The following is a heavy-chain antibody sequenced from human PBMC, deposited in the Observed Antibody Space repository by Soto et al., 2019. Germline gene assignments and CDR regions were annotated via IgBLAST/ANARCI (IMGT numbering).Heavy chain of an antibody. CDR3: ARGYSYGFDAFDI. V-gene: IGHV4-59*01. CDR2: IYYSGST. D-gene: IGHD5-18*01. Sequence: SETLSLTCTVSGGSISSYYWSWIRQPPGKGLEWIGYIYYSGSTNYNPSLKSRVTISVDTSKNQFSLKLSSVTAVDTAVYYCARGYSYGFDAFDIWGQGTMVTVSS. J-gene: IGHJ3*02. CDR1: GGSISSYY.